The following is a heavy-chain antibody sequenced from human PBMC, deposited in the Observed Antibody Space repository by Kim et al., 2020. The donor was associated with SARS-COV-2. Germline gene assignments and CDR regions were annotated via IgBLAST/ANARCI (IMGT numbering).Heavy chain of an antibody. V-gene: IGHV4-59*01. Sequence: SETLSLTCTVSGGSISSYYWSWIRQPPGKGLEWIGYIYYSGSTNYNPSLKSRVTISVDTSKNQFSLKLSSVTAADTAVYYCAGSITIFGVDAFDIWGQGTMVTVSS. D-gene: IGHD3-3*01. J-gene: IGHJ3*02. CDR2: IYYSGST. CDR1: GGSISSYY. CDR3: AGSITIFGVDAFDI.